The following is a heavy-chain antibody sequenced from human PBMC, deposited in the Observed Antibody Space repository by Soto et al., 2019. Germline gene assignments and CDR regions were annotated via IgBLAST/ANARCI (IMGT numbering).Heavy chain of an antibody. Sequence: HPGGSLRLSCAASGFTFSSYWMSWVRQAPGKGLEWVAIIKHDGSEKYYVDSVKGRFTISRDNAKNSLYLQMNSLRAEDTAVYYCARDSLDYGDPYYYYYMDVWGKGTTVTVS. CDR3: ARDSLDYGDPYYYYYMDV. CDR2: IKHDGSEK. V-gene: IGHV3-7*01. D-gene: IGHD4-17*01. CDR1: GFTFSSYW. J-gene: IGHJ6*03.